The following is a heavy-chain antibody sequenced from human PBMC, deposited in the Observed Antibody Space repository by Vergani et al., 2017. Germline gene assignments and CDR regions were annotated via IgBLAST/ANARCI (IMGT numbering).Heavy chain of an antibody. CDR1: GRSFSGYY. CDR3: ARVQELYDFWSGYRVRYYYYMDV. CDR2: INHSGST. Sequence: QVQLQQWGAGLLKPSETLSLTCAVYGRSFSGYYWSWIRQPPGKGLEWIGEINHSGSTNYNPPLKSRVTISVDTSKNQFSLKLSSVTAADTAVYYCARVQELYDFWSGYRVRYYYYMDVWGKGTTVTVSS. V-gene: IGHV4-34*01. D-gene: IGHD3-3*01. J-gene: IGHJ6*03.